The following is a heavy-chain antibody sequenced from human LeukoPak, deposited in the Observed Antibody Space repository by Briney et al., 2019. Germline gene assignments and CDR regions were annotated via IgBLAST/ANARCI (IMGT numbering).Heavy chain of an antibody. CDR3: ARGKFSYDSSGYYLN. CDR1: GGTFSSYA. D-gene: IGHD3-22*01. Sequence: ASVKVSCKASGGTFSSYAISWVRQAPGQGLEWMGWMNPNSGNTGYAQKFQGRVTMTRNTSISTAYMELSSLRSEDTAVYYCARGKFSYDSSGYYLNWGQGTLVTVSS. CDR2: MNPNSGNT. V-gene: IGHV1-8*02. J-gene: IGHJ4*02.